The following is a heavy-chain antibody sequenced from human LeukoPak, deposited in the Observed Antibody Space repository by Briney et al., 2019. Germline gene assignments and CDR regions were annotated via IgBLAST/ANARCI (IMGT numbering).Heavy chain of an antibody. CDR2: IYYSGST. CDR1: GGSISSYY. J-gene: IGHJ4*02. V-gene: IGHV4-59*01. Sequence: SSETLSLTCTVSGGSISSYYWSWIRQTPGKGLEWIGYIYYSGSTNYNPSLKSRVTISVDTSKNQFSLKLSSVTAADTAVYYCARGGRYYDSSGLYYFDYWGQGTLVTVSS. D-gene: IGHD3-22*01. CDR3: ARGGRYYDSSGLYYFDY.